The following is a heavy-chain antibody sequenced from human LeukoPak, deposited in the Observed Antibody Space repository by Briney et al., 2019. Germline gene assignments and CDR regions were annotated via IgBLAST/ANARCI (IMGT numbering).Heavy chain of an antibody. V-gene: IGHV4-34*01. CDR3: ARVLEGSSGQHWYFDL. CDR2: INHSGST. Sequence: PSETLSLTCVVYGGSFSGYYWSWIRQPPGKGREWFGEINHSGSTNYNPSLKSRVTISADTSKNQFSLRLSSVTAADTAVYYCARVLEGSSGQHWYFDLWGRGTLVTVSS. D-gene: IGHD6-19*01. CDR1: GGSFSGYY. J-gene: IGHJ2*01.